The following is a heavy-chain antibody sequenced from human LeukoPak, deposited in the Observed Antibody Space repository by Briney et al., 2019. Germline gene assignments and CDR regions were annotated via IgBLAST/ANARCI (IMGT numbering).Heavy chain of an antibody. D-gene: IGHD6-19*01. Sequence: ASVKVSCKASGYTFTSYAMHWVRQAPGQRLEWMGRINAGNGNTKYSQKFQGRVTITRDTSASTAYMELSSLRSEDTAVYYCARGSQWLGRHFDYWGQGTLVTVSS. CDR2: INAGNGNT. CDR3: ARGSQWLGRHFDY. J-gene: IGHJ4*02. CDR1: GYTFTSYA. V-gene: IGHV1-3*01.